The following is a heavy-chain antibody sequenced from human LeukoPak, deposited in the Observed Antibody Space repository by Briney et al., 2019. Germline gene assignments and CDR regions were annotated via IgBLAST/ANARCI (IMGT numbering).Heavy chain of an antibody. CDR2: IYYSGST. CDR1: GGSISSSSYY. CDR3: GARGVDFWSGYP. V-gene: IGHV4-39*01. J-gene: IGHJ5*02. Sequence: SETLSLTCTVSGGSISSSSYYWGWIRPPPGKGLEWIGSIYYSGSTYYNPSLKSRVTISVDTSKNQFSLKLSSVTAADTAVYYCGARGVDFWSGYPWGQGTLVTVSS. D-gene: IGHD3-3*01.